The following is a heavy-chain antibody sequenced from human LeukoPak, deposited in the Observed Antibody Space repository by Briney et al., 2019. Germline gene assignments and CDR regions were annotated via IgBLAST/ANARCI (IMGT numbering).Heavy chain of an antibody. Sequence: ASVNVSCKASGYTFTSYDINWVRQATGQGLEWMGWMNPNSGNTGYAQKFQGRVTMTRNTSISTAYMELSSLRSEDTAVYYCARGVKWSESYYYYYGMDVWGQGTTVTVSS. CDR2: MNPNSGNT. CDR1: GYTFTSYD. V-gene: IGHV1-8*01. CDR3: ARGVKWSESYYYYYGMDV. D-gene: IGHD1-26*01. J-gene: IGHJ6*02.